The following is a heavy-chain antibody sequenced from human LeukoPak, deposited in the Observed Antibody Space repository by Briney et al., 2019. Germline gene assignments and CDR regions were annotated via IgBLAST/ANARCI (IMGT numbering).Heavy chain of an antibody. V-gene: IGHV3-48*04. CDR1: GFTFDSYS. CDR3: ARTFSSSARFNRKKNWFDP. CDR2: ITSGSSTI. D-gene: IGHD6-13*01. J-gene: IGHJ5*02. Sequence: GGSLRLSCAASGFTFDSYSMSWVRQAPGKGLEWVSYITSGSSTIYYPDSVKGRFTISRDNAKNSLYLQMNSLRAEDTAIYYCARTFSSSARFNRKKNWFDPWGQGTLVTVSS.